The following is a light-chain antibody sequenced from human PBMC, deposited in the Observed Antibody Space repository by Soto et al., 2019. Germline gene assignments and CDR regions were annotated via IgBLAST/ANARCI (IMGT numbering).Light chain of an antibody. V-gene: IGKV3-20*01. J-gene: IGKJ4*01. CDR3: QQYESSPLT. CDR1: QSVSSAL. CDR2: RVS. Sequence: EIVLTQSPDTLSLSPGERATLSCRASQSVSSALLAWYQQKPGQAPRLLIYRVSTRATGIPYRFTGSGSGTDFTLTISRLEPEDFAVYYCQQYESSPLTFGGGTKVEIK.